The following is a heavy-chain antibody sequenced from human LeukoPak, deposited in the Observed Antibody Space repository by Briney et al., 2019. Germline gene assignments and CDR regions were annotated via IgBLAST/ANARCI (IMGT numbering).Heavy chain of an antibody. CDR2: ISGSGGST. CDR3: ARGHSGYDY. J-gene: IGHJ4*02. CDR1: GFTFSSYA. V-gene: IGHV3-23*01. D-gene: IGHD5-12*01. Sequence: GGCLILSCAASGFTFSSYAMIWVRQAPGRGLEWVSGISGSGGSTFYADSLKGRCTTSRDNSKNTLYLEMNSLRAEDTAVYYCARGHSGYDYWGQGTLVTVSS.